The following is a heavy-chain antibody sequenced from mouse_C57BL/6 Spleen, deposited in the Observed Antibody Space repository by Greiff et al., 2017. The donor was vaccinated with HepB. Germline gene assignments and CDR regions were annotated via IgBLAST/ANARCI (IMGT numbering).Heavy chain of an antibody. CDR1: GFTFSSYA. V-gene: IGHV5-4*03. CDR3: ARGTYGSSYFDY. J-gene: IGHJ2*01. CDR2: ISDGGSYT. D-gene: IGHD1-1*01. Sequence: EVKLVESGGGLVKPGGSLKLSCAASGFTFSSYAMFWVRQTPEKRLEWVATISDGGSYTYYPDNVKGRFTISRDNAKNNLYLQMSHLKSEDTAMYYCARGTYGSSYFDYWGQGTTLTVSS.